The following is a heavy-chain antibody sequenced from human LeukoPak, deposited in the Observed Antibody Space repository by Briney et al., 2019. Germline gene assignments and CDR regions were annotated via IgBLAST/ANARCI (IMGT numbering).Heavy chain of an antibody. Sequence: PVGSLRLSCAASGFTFSSYGMHWVRQAPGKGLGGGAVIWYDVSNKYYADSVKGRFTISRDNSKNTLYLQMNSLRAEDTAVYYCARDMTITGFGKYYYYYYGMDVWGQGTTVAVSS. J-gene: IGHJ6*02. V-gene: IGHV3-33*01. CDR2: IWYDVSNK. D-gene: IGHD3-10*01. CDR1: GFTFSSYG. CDR3: ARDMTITGFGKYYYYYYGMDV.